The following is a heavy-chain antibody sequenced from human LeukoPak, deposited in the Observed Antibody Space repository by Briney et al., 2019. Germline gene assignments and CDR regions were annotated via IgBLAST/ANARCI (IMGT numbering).Heavy chain of an antibody. CDR1: GFTFSSYA. CDR3: ARLYGDYVLTFDY. D-gene: IGHD4-17*01. V-gene: IGHV3-30-3*01. Sequence: GRSLRLSCAASGFTFSSYAMHWVRQAPGKGLEWVAVISYDGSNKYYADSVKGRFTISRDNSKNTLYLQMNSLRAEDTAVYYCARLYGDYVLTFDYWGQGTLVTVSS. J-gene: IGHJ4*02. CDR2: ISYDGSNK.